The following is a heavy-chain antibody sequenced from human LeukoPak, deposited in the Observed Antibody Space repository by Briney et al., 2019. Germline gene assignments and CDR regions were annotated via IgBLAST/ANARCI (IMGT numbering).Heavy chain of an antibody. CDR3: ARDEGYYYDSSGYYFGY. Sequence: PSETLSLTCTVSGGSISSGGYYWSWIRQHPGKGLEWIGYIYYSGSTYYNPSLKSRVTISVDTSKNQFSLKLSSVTAADTAVYYCARDEGYYYDSSGYYFGYWGQGTRVTVSS. D-gene: IGHD3-22*01. CDR1: GGSISSGGYY. CDR2: IYYSGST. J-gene: IGHJ4*02. V-gene: IGHV4-31*03.